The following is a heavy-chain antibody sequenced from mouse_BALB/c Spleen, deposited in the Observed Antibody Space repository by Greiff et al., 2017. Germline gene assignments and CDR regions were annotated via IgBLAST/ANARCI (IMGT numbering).Heavy chain of an antibody. CDR3: ARDMGRDWYFDV. V-gene: IGHV7-3*02. J-gene: IGHJ1*01. D-gene: IGHD1-1*01. CDR2: IRNKANGYTT. CDR1: GFTFPDYY. Sequence: EVQLVESGGGLVQPGGSLRLSCATSGFTFPDYYMSWVRQPPGKALEWLGFIRNKANGYTTEYSASVKGRFTISRDNSQSILYLQMNTLRAEDSATYYCARDMGRDWYFDVWGAGTTVTVSS.